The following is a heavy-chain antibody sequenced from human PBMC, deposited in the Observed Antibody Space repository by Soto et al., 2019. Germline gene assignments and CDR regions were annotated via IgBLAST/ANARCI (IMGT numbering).Heavy chain of an antibody. CDR2: ISPGGDRI. J-gene: IGHJ4*02. D-gene: IGHD6-19*01. Sequence: PGGSLRLSCVASGFMFDSYAMNWVRQAPGKGLEWVSYISPGGDRIYYAESLKGRITISRDNARNSLSLQMSILSDEDTAVYYCTKSADSAGWGVDFWGQGTLVTVSS. CDR1: GFMFDSYA. CDR3: TKSADSAGWGVDF. V-gene: IGHV3-48*02.